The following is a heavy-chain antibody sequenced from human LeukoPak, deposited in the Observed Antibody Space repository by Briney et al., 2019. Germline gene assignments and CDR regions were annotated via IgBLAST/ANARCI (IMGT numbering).Heavy chain of an antibody. Sequence: PGGSLRLSCAASGFTFSSYAMHWVRQAPGKGLEWVAVISYDGSNKYYADSVKGRFTISRDNSKNTLYLQMNSLRAEDTAVYYCARAASPYGSGYNWFDPWGQGTLVTVSS. CDR2: ISYDGSNK. J-gene: IGHJ5*02. D-gene: IGHD3-10*01. CDR3: ARAASPYGSGYNWFDP. V-gene: IGHV3-30*04. CDR1: GFTFSSYA.